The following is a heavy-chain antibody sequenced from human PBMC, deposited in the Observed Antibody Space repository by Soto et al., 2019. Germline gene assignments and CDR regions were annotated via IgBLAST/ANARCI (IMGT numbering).Heavy chain of an antibody. V-gene: IGHV3-23*01. CDR2: ISGSGRST. CDR1: GFTSSPYA. Sequence: GGSLRLSCAASGFTSSPYAMSWVRHVPGKGMEWVSAISGSGRSTYYADSVKGRFTISRDDSKNTLYLQMNSLRAEDTAVYYCAKDSYGEYAPLAGAFDYWGQETLVTVFS. D-gene: IGHD4-17*01. J-gene: IGHJ4*02. CDR3: AKDSYGEYAPLAGAFDY.